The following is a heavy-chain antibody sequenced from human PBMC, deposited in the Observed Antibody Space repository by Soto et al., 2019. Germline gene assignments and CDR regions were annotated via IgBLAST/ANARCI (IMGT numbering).Heavy chain of an antibody. Sequence: QVQLVQSGAEVKKPGASVKVSCKASGYTFTSYGISWVRQAPGQGLEWMGWISAYNGNTNYAQKLQGRVTMTTDTSTSTAYMELRSLRSDETAVYYCARDRSRVGLWFGEKDYYYGMDVWGQGTTVTVSS. CDR1: GYTFTSYG. CDR3: ARDRSRVGLWFGEKDYYYGMDV. CDR2: ISAYNGNT. V-gene: IGHV1-18*01. J-gene: IGHJ6*02. D-gene: IGHD3-10*01.